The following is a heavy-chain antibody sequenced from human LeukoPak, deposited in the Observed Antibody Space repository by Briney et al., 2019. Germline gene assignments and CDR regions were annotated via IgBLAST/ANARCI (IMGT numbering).Heavy chain of an antibody. CDR2: ISSSSISM. CDR3: AKGPKQWLFPPDC. Sequence: LPGGSLRLSCAASGFTFSTYAMNWVRQAPGKGLEWVSSISSSSISMYYADSVKGRFTISRDNSKNTLYLQMSSLRAEDTAVYYCAKGPKQWLFPPDCWGQGTLVTVSS. CDR1: GFTFSTYA. J-gene: IGHJ4*02. V-gene: IGHV3-23*01. D-gene: IGHD6-19*01.